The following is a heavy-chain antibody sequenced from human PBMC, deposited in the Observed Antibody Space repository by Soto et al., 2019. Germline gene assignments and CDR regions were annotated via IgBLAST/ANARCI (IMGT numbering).Heavy chain of an antibody. CDR2: IYNSGGS. J-gene: IGHJ4*02. D-gene: IGHD4-17*01. Sequence: PSESLSVTGSVSVASGRSRAYYWSCILQAPGKGLEWIGYIYNSGGSYYNPSLKGRLTISIDTSKNQFSLKLNSVTAADTAIYYCVGTGTTDDYWGRGTLVSVSS. CDR1: VASGRSRAYY. CDR3: VGTGTTDDY. V-gene: IGHV4-30-4*01.